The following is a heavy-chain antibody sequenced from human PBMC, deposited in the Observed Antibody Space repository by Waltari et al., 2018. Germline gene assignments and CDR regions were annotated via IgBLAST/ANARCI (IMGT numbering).Heavy chain of an antibody. CDR1: GGPFSGYY. J-gene: IGHJ1*01. V-gene: IGHV4-34*01. Sequence: QVHLQQWGAGLLKPSETLSLTCAVYGGPFSGYYSARLRQPPGKGPEWIGEINRGGNINLNPSLKSRVIMSVDTSKNQVFLKLTSVTAADTAVYYCARAEQGGSAVGPDFQHWGQGTLVTVSS. CDR3: ARAEQGGSAVGPDFQH. CDR2: INRGGNI. D-gene: IGHD1-26*01.